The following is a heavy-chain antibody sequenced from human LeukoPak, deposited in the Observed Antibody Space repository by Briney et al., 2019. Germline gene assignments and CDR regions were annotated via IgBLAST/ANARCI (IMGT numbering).Heavy chain of an antibody. CDR3: AKASGCSGGSCYRWFDP. Sequence: GGSLRLSCATSGFTFDDYGMSWVRQVPGKGLEWVSGINWNGGSTGYADSVKGRFTISRDNAKNSLYLQMNSLRAEDTALYYCAKASGCSGGSCYRWFDPWGQGTLVTVSS. D-gene: IGHD2-15*01. V-gene: IGHV3-20*04. J-gene: IGHJ5*02. CDR2: INWNGGST. CDR1: GFTFDDYG.